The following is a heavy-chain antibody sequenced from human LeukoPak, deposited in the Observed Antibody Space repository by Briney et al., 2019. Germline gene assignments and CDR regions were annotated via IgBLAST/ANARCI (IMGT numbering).Heavy chain of an antibody. J-gene: IGHJ3*02. CDR2: IYYSGST. CDR1: GGSLSSSSYY. V-gene: IGHV4-61*05. D-gene: IGHD3-3*01. Sequence: PSETLSLTCTVSGGSLSSSSYYWGWIRQPPGKGLEWIGYIYYSGSTNYNPSLKSRVTISVDTSKNQFSLKLSSVTAADTAVYYCARSAGITGIPQSFDIWGQGAMVTVSS. CDR3: ARSAGITGIPQSFDI.